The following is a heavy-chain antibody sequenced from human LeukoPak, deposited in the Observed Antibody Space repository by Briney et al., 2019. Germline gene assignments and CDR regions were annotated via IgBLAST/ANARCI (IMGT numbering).Heavy chain of an antibody. CDR2: ISWNSGSI. V-gene: IGHV3-9*01. Sequence: GGSLRLSCAASGFTFDDYAMHWVRQAPGKGLEWVSGISWNSGSIGYADSVKGRFTISRDNAKNSLYLQMNSLRAEDTALYYCARGGYNYYYLFDYWGQGTLVTVSS. J-gene: IGHJ4*02. CDR1: GFTFDDYA. D-gene: IGHD5-18*01. CDR3: ARGGYNYYYLFDY.